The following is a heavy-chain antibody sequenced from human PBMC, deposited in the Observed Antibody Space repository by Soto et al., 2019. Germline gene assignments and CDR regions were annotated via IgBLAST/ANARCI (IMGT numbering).Heavy chain of an antibody. CDR1: GLTFSNYA. J-gene: IGHJ4*02. D-gene: IGHD1-7*01. CDR3: AKNQERELPRVIDF. CDR2: MSGSSSTT. V-gene: IGHV3-23*01. Sequence: GGSLRLSXAPSGLTFSNYAMSWVRQAPGGGLEWVSSMSGSSSTTYYADSVRGRFTISRDRSKNTLYLQMSSLRAEDTALYYCAKNQERELPRVIDFWGQGTRVTAPQ.